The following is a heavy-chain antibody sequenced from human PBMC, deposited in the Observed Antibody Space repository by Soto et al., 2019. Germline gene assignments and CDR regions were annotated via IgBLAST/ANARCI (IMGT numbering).Heavy chain of an antibody. CDR1: GGSISSGGYY. CDR2: IYYRGST. Sequence: QVQLQESGPGLVKPSQTLSLTCTVSGGSISSGGYYWSWIRQHPGKGLERIGYIYYRGSTYYNPSLKSRVTISVDASKNQFSLKLSSVTAADTAVYYCARVRSIYSYGPRHFDYWGQGTLVTVSS. D-gene: IGHD5-18*01. CDR3: ARVRSIYSYGPRHFDY. V-gene: IGHV4-31*03. J-gene: IGHJ4*02.